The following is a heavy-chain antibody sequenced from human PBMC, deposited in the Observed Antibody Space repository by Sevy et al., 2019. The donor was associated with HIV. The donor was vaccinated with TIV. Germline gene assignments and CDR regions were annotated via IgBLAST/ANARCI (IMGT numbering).Heavy chain of an antibody. Sequence: GGSLRLSCAASGFTFSSYWMSWVRQAPGKGLEWVANIKQDGSEKYYVDSVKGRFTISRDNAKNSLYLQMNSLRAEDTAVYYCARATGTTNNGVAYYYYMDVWGKGTTVTVSS. CDR2: IKQDGSEK. J-gene: IGHJ6*03. D-gene: IGHD1-7*01. V-gene: IGHV3-7*03. CDR3: ARATGTTNNGVAYYYYMDV. CDR1: GFTFSSYW.